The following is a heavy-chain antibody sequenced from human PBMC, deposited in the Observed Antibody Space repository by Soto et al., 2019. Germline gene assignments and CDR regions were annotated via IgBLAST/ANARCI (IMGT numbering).Heavy chain of an antibody. CDR3: ARSKSPGALGYCSGGSCYPLLFDY. V-gene: IGHV3-13*01. J-gene: IGHJ4*02. CDR2: IGTAGDT. CDR1: GFTFSSYD. Sequence: GGSLRLSCAASGFTFSSYDMHWVRQATGKGLEWVSAIGTAGDTYYPGSVKGRFTISRENAKNSLYLQMNSLRAEDTAVYYCARSKSPGALGYCSGGSCYPLLFDYWGQGTLVTVSS. D-gene: IGHD2-15*01.